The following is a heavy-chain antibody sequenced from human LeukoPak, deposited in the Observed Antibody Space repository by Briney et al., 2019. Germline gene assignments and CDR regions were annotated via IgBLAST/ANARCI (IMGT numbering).Heavy chain of an antibody. V-gene: IGHV3-74*01. Sequence: GGSLRLSCAASGLTLSPYWMHWVRQAPGKGLEWVSHINTDGTATTYADSVRGRFTISRGNAKSTLYLQMNNLRAEDTALYYCVRDSNLSFDYWGQGSLVTVSS. CDR1: GLTLSPYW. J-gene: IGHJ4*02. CDR2: INTDGTAT. CDR3: VRDSNLSFDY. D-gene: IGHD1-14*01.